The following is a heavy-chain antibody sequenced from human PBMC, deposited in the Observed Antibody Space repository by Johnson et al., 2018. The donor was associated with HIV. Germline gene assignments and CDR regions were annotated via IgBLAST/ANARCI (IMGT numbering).Heavy chain of an antibody. D-gene: IGHD2-15*01. CDR1: GFTVSSNY. CDR2: ISSSGSTI. V-gene: IGHV3-11*04. CDR3: ARDQPPGYCSGGSCYSGAFDI. Sequence: QVQLVESGGGLVQPGGSLRLSCAASGFTVSSNYMSWIRQAPGKGLEWVSYISSSGSTIYYADSVKGRFTISRDNAKNSLYLQMNSLRAEDTAVYYCARDQPPGYCSGGSCYSGAFDIWGRGTMVTVSS. J-gene: IGHJ3*02.